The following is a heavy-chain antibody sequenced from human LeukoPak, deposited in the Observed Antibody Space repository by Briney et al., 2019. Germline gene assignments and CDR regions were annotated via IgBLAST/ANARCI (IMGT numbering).Heavy chain of an antibody. CDR2: ISSSSSYI. CDR3: ARGNYYDTTDFY. J-gene: IGHJ4*02. D-gene: IGHD3-22*01. Sequence: NPGGSLRLSCAASGFTFSSYNMNWVRQAPGKGLEWVSSISSSSSYIYYADSVKGRFTISRDNAKNSLYLQMNSLRAEDTAVYYCARGNYYDTTDFYWGQGTLVTVSS. CDR1: GFTFSSYN. V-gene: IGHV3-21*01.